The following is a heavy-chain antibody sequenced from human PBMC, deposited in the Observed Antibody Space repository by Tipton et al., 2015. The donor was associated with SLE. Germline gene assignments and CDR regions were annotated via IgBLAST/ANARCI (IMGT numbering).Heavy chain of an antibody. CDR2: IIPIFGTA. CDR3: ARGRYSYGSEYFQH. CDR1: GYTFTSYA. J-gene: IGHJ1*01. D-gene: IGHD5-18*01. Sequence: QLVQSGAEVKKPGASVKVSCKASGYTFTSYAISWVRQAPGQGLEWMGGIIPIFGTANYAQKFQGRVTITADESTSTAYMELSSLRSEDSAVYYCARGRYSYGSEYFQHWGQGTLVTVSS. V-gene: IGHV1-69*13.